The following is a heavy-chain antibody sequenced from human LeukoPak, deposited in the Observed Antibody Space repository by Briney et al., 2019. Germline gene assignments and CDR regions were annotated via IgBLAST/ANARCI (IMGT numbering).Heavy chain of an antibody. D-gene: IGHD5-12*01. Sequence: SETLSLTCAVYGESFSGYFWTWIRQPPGKGLEWIGEIIHSGIINYNPFLKSRVTISVDTSKNQFSLKVTSLTAADTAVYYCARAPGTVAIDYWGQGTLVTVSS. CDR2: IIHSGII. J-gene: IGHJ4*02. CDR1: GESFSGYF. CDR3: ARAPGTVAIDY. V-gene: IGHV4-34*12.